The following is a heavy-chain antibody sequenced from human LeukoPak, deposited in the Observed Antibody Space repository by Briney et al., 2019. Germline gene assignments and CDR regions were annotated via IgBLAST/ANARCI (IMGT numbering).Heavy chain of an antibody. CDR3: ARYQQTGYESDY. CDR1: GFPFNNYW. D-gene: IGHD5-12*01. V-gene: IGHV3-74*01. CDR2: IGHDGSGA. J-gene: IGHJ4*02. Sequence: GGSLRLSCAASGFPFNNYWMHWVRQSPGKGLICVARIGHDGSGAGYADSAKGRFTISRDNDKSTLYLQMNSLRAEDTAVYYCARYQQTGYESDYWGQGTLVTVSS.